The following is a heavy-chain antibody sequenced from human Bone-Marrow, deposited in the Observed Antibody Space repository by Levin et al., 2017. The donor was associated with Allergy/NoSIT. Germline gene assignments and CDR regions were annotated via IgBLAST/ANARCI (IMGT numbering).Heavy chain of an antibody. D-gene: IGHD4-23*01. J-gene: IGHJ4*02. V-gene: IGHV3-15*01. CDR3: TTMHGDKVFTFDY. CDR2: IKSKVAGETK. Sequence: GGSLRLSCAASGFPFSNGWMSWVRQAPGKGLEWVGRIKSKVAGETKDYAAPVKGRFTISRDDSKDMVYLQMNSLKIEDTAVYYCTTMHGDKVFTFDYWGQGTLVTVSS. CDR1: GFPFSNGW.